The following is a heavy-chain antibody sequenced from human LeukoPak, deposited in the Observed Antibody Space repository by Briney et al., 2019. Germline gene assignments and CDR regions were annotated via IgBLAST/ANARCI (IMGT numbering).Heavy chain of an antibody. J-gene: IGHJ6*03. CDR2: INPNDGAT. CDR3: ATVPTGGLSGYLGGLFTSYNTYYYMDV. CDR1: GYTFTMYY. D-gene: IGHD3-16*01. Sequence: GASVKVSCKASGYTFTMYYIHWVRQAPGQGLEWRGMINPNDGATTYAQSFYGSHTFTSDMSTTSLYMDLRSLTSEDPASYFCATVPTGGLSGYLGGLFTSYNTYYYMDVWGRGTTVAVSS. V-gene: IGHV1-46*01.